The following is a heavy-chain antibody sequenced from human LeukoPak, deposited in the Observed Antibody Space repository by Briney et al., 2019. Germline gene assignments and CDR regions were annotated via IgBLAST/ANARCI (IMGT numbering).Heavy chain of an antibody. J-gene: IGHJ4*02. CDR1: EASLSGKTYN. Sequence: TLVLPPNSSEASLSGKTYNWGWIRQPPGKGLEWIRSIYYSGSTYYNPSLKSRVTMSVDTSKNQFSLKLSSVTAADTSLYYCERQAGGISATHTRSSSYWGQGTLVSFSA. CDR3: ERQAGGISATHTRSSSY. D-gene: IGHD6-13*01. V-gene: IGHV4-39*01. CDR2: IYYSGST.